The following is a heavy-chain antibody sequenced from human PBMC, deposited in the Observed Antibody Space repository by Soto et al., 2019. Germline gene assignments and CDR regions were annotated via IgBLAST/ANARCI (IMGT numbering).Heavy chain of an antibody. V-gene: IGHV3-21*01. CDR3: ASLKTTVNTLHYYYAMDC. Sequence: PGGTLRLSCAASGFTLSSYSMNWVRQAPGKGLEWVSSISSSSSYIYYADSVKGRFTISRDNAKNSLYLQMNSLRAEDTAVYYCASLKTTVNTLHYYYAMDCWGQGTTVIVSS. CDR2: ISSSSSYI. CDR1: GFTLSSYS. J-gene: IGHJ6*02. D-gene: IGHD4-17*01.